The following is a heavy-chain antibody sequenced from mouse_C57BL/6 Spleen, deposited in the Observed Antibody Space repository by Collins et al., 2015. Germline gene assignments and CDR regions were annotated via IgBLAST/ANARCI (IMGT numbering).Heavy chain of an antibody. CDR1: GYTFTSYW. CDR2: INPSNGGT. D-gene: IGHD2-4*01. V-gene: IGHV1-53*01. CDR3: ARGTYYDYDGVAY. Sequence: QVQLQQPGTELVKPGASVKLSCKASGYTFTSYWMHWVKQRPGQGLEWIGNINPSNGGTNYNEKFKGKATLTADKSSSTSYMQLSSLTSEDSAVYFCARGTYYDYDGVAYWGQGTLVTVSA. J-gene: IGHJ3*01.